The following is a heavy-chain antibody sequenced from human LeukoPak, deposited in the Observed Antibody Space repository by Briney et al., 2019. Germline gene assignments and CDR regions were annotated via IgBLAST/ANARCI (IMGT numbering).Heavy chain of an antibody. CDR3: ARRGYTSGWDY. D-gene: IGHD6-19*01. Sequence: PGGSLRLSCAASGFTFSSYSMNWVRQAPGKGLEWVSYISSGSATIYYADSAKGRFTISRDNAKNSLYLQMNSLRVEDTAVYYCARRGYTSGWDYWGQGTLVTVSS. V-gene: IGHV3-48*01. CDR1: GFTFSSYS. J-gene: IGHJ4*02. CDR2: ISSGSATI.